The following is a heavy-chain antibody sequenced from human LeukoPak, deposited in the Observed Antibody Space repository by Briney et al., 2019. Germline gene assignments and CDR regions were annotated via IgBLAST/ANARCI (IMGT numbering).Heavy chain of an antibody. D-gene: IGHD3-10*01. Sequence: SETLSLTCAVYGGSFSGYYWSWIRQPPGKGLEWIGEIIHSGSTNYNPSLKSQVTISVDTSKNQFSLKLSSVTAADTAVYYCARGLSPRINMVRGVRPPFRGVFDYWGQGTLVTASA. J-gene: IGHJ4*02. CDR2: IIHSGST. CDR1: GGSFSGYY. CDR3: ARGLSPRINMVRGVRPPFRGVFDY. V-gene: IGHV4-34*01.